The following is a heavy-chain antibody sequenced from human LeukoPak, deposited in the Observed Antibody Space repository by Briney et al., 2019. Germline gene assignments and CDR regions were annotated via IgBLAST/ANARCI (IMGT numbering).Heavy chain of an antibody. D-gene: IGHD1-14*01. V-gene: IGHV4-39*01. CDR1: GGSISSSSYY. CDR3: ARLYNGKRPPDY. Sequence: SETLSLTCTVSGGSISSSSYYWGWIRQPPGKELEWIGSIYYSGSTYYNPSLKSRVTISVDTSKNQFSLNLNSVTAADTAVCYCARLYNGKRPPDYWGQGTLVTVSS. J-gene: IGHJ4*02. CDR2: IYYSGST.